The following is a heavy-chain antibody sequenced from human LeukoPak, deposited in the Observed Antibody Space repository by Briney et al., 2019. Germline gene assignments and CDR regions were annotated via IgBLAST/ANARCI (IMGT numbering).Heavy chain of an antibody. D-gene: IGHD4-23*01. Sequence: GGSLRLSCAASGFTFSTYWMNWVRQAPGKGLVWVSRIASDGSSTTYADSVKGRFSISRDNAKNTLYLQMNSLRVEDTAVYYCARGRPHGNDYWGQGTLVTVSS. CDR1: GFTFSTYW. V-gene: IGHV3-74*01. CDR2: IASDGSST. CDR3: ARGRPHGNDY. J-gene: IGHJ4*02.